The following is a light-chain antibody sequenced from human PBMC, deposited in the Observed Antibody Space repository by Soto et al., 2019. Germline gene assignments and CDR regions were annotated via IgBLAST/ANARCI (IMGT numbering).Light chain of an antibody. CDR2: EVS. CDR3: SSYTSSSTLLYV. V-gene: IGLV2-14*01. CDR1: SSDVGGYKY. J-gene: IGLJ1*01. Sequence: QSVLTQPASMSGSPGQSITISCTGTSSDVGGYKYVSWYQQHPGKAPKLMIYEVSNRPSGVSNRFSGSKSGNTASLTISGLQAEDEADYYCSSYTSSSTLLYVFGTGTKVT.